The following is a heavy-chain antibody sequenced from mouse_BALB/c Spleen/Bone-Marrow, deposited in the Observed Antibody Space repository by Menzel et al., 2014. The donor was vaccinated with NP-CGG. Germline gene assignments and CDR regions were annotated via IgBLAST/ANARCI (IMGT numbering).Heavy chain of an antibody. J-gene: IGHJ1*01. V-gene: IGHV3-2*02. CDR1: GYSITSDYA. CDR2: ISYSGST. Sequence: EVQLQESGPGLVKPSQSPSLTCTVTGYSITSDYAWHWIRQFPGNKLEWMGYISYSGSTSYYPSLKSRISITRGTSKNQCFLQLNSVTTEDTATYYCARSADWYFDVWGAGTTVTVSS. CDR3: ARSADWYFDV.